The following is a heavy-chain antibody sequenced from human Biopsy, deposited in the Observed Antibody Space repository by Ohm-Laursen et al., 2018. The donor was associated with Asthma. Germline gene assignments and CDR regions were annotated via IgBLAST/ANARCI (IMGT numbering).Heavy chain of an antibody. Sequence: SLRLSCTASGFAVSRDHMFWVRQASGKGLEWVSVIYSGGTSHTADSVRGRFTISRDYSKNTLYLQMHSLRAEDTAVYYCARGDSSNWSHYYFDYWGQGTLVTVPS. CDR3: ARGDSSNWSHYYFDY. D-gene: IGHD3-22*01. CDR2: IYSGGTS. CDR1: GFAVSRDH. V-gene: IGHV3-53*01. J-gene: IGHJ4*02.